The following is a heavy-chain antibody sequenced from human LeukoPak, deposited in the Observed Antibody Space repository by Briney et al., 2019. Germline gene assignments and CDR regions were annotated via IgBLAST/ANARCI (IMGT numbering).Heavy chain of an antibody. Sequence: GGSLRLSXAASGFTFSSYGMHWVRQAPGKGLEWVAVIWYDGSNKYYADSVKGRFTISRDNSKNTLYLQMNSLRAEDTAVYYCAKGAARNYFDYWGQGTLVTVSS. V-gene: IGHV3-33*06. CDR2: IWYDGSNK. CDR1: GFTFSSYG. CDR3: AKGAARNYFDY. D-gene: IGHD6-6*01. J-gene: IGHJ4*02.